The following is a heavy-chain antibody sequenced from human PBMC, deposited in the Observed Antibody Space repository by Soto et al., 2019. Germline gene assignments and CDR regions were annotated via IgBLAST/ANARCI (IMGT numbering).Heavy chain of an antibody. V-gene: IGHV3-21*01. Sequence: EVQLVESGGGLVKPGGSLRLSCAASGFTFSSYSMNWVRQAPGKGLEWVSSISSSSSYIYYADSVKGRFTISRDNAKNSQYLQMNRLRAEDTAVYYCARITGRARTLDYWGQGTLVTVSS. D-gene: IGHD1-20*01. CDR1: GFTFSSYS. CDR3: ARITGRARTLDY. CDR2: ISSSSSYI. J-gene: IGHJ4*02.